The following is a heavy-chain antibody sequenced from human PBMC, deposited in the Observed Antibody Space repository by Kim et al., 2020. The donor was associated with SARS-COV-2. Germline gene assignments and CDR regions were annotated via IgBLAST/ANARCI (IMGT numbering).Heavy chain of an antibody. Sequence: SETLSLTCAVYGGSFSGYYWSWIRQPPGKGLEWIGEINHSGSTNYNPSLKSRVTISVDTSKNQFSLRLSSVTAADTAVYYCARDPLVGATTAVSAFDFWGQGTMVTVSS. J-gene: IGHJ3*01. V-gene: IGHV4-34*01. CDR1: GGSFSGYY. CDR3: ARDPLVGATTAVSAFDF. D-gene: IGHD1-26*01. CDR2: INHSGST.